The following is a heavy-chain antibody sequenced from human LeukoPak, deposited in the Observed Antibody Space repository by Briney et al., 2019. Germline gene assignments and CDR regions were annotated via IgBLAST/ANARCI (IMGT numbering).Heavy chain of an antibody. CDR1: GYTVTNYY. D-gene: IGHD2-21*01. CDR3: ARSGMWFSTND. J-gene: IGHJ4*02. Sequence: ASVKVSCKASGYTVTNYYMHWVRQAPEQGLEWMGMINPSISSRTYAQKFQGRVTVTSDTSTSTVYMEVSSLRSEDTAIYYCARSGMWFSTNDWGQGTLVTVSS. V-gene: IGHV1-46*01. CDR2: INPSISSR.